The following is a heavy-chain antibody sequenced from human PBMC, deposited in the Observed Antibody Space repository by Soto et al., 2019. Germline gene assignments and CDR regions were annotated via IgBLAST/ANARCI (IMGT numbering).Heavy chain of an antibody. CDR2: IYSSGST. CDR3: AATPRY. V-gene: IGHV4-59*01. D-gene: IGHD1-26*01. J-gene: IGHJ4*02. CDR1: GGSISSYY. Sequence: SETLSLTCTLSGGSISSYYWSWIRQPPGKGLEWIGYIYSSGSTNYNPSLKGRVTMSLDTSKNQVSLNVTSVTAANTAVYYCAATPRYWGQGGLVTVS.